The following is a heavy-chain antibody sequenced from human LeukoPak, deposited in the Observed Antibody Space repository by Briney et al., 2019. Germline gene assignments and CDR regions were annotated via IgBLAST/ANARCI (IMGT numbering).Heavy chain of an antibody. Sequence: SETPSLTCSVPGGSISSSSYYWGWIRQPPGKGLEWIGSIYYSGSTYYNPSLKSQVTISVDTSKNQFSLKLTSVTAADTAVYFCARHADGAAFGYWGQGTLVTVSS. V-gene: IGHV4-39*01. D-gene: IGHD2-15*01. CDR2: IYYSGST. J-gene: IGHJ4*02. CDR1: GGSISSSSYY. CDR3: ARHADGAAFGY.